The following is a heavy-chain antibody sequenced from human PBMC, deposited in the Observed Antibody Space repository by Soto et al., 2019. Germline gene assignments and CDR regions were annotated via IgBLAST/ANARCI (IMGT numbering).Heavy chain of an antibody. J-gene: IGHJ6*02. Sequence: LRLSCAASGFTISTYHLNWVRQAPGKGLEWVSYISTDLRALYYADSVRGRFTISRDNAKNSLYLQMTSLRDEDTGVYYCTRDGRRGYDMDVWGQGTTVTVSS. CDR3: TRDGRRGYDMDV. CDR2: ISTDLRAL. CDR1: GFTISTYH. V-gene: IGHV3-48*02. D-gene: IGHD1-26*01.